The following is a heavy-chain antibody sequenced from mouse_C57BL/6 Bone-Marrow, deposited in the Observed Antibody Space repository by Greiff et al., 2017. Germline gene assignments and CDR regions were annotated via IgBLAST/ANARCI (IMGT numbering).Heavy chain of an antibody. Sequence: DVKLQESGGDLVKPGGSLKLSCAASGFTFSSYGMSWVRQTPDKRLEWVATISSGGSYTYYPDSVKGRFTISRDNAKNTLYLQMSSLKSEDTAMYYCAKITTRGSYYFDYWCQGTTLTVSS. J-gene: IGHJ2*01. V-gene: IGHV5-6*02. CDR2: ISSGGSYT. CDR1: GFTFSSYG. CDR3: AKITTRGSYYFDY. D-gene: IGHD1-1*01.